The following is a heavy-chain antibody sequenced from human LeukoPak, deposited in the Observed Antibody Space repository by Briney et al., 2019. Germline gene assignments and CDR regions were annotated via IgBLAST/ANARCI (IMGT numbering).Heavy chain of an antibody. D-gene: IGHD3-9*01. CDR3: VKGEYYDILTGYCDY. CDR2: ISSNGGST. V-gene: IGHV3-64D*06. J-gene: IGHJ4*02. CDR1: GFTFSSYA. Sequence: GGLLRLSCSASGFTFSSYAMHWVRPAPGKGLEYVSAISSNGGSTYYADSVKGRFTISRDNYKNTLYLQMSSLRAEDTAVYYCVKGEYYDILTGYCDYWGQGTLVTVSS.